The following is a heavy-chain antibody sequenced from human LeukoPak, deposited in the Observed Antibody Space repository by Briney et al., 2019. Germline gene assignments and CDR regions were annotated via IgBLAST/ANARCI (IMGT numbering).Heavy chain of an antibody. D-gene: IGHD3-3*01. V-gene: IGHV1-2*02. CDR3: AKARFLEWSDAFDI. Sequence: GASVKVSCKASGYTFTGYYMHWVRQAPGQGLEWMGWINPNSGGTNYAQKFQGRVTMTRDTSISTAYMEQSRLRSDDTAVYYCAKARFLEWSDAFDIWGQGTMVTVSS. J-gene: IGHJ3*02. CDR2: INPNSGGT. CDR1: GYTFTGYY.